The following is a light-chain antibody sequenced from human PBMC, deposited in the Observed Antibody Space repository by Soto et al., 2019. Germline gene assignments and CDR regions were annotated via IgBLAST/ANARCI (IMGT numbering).Light chain of an antibody. J-gene: IGKJ1*01. CDR2: AAS. Sequence: DIQMIQSPSSLSASVGDRVTITCRASQNIDNCLSWYQQKPGKAPKLLIYAASSLHSGVPSRFSGSGSETDFTLTISSLQREDLATSYCLQTYTAPATFGQGPRVEIK. V-gene: IGKV1-39*01. CDR1: QNIDNC. CDR3: LQTYTAPAT.